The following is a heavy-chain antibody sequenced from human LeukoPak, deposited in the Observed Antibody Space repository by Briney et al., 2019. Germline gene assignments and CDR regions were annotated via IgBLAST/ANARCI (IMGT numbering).Heavy chain of an antibody. D-gene: IGHD6-13*01. CDR3: ARQGGSSSPYYYYYMDV. J-gene: IGHJ6*03. CDR2: MYHSGST. V-gene: IGHV4-38-2*01. Sequence: PSETLSLTCAVSGYSISSGYYWGWFRQPPGKGLECNGCMYHSGSTYYNPSLKSRVTISVDTSKNQCSVKLSSVTAADTAVYYCARQGGSSSPYYYYYMDVWGKGTTVTVS. CDR1: GYSISSGYY.